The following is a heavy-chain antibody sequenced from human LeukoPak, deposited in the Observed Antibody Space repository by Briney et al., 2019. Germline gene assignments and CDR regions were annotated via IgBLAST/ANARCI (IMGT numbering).Heavy chain of an antibody. J-gene: IGHJ4*02. V-gene: IGHV4-39*07. CDR1: GGSISSSSYY. CDR3: ARYQVLSDYFDY. D-gene: IGHD2-2*01. Sequence: SETLSLTCTVSGGSISSSSYYWGWIRQPPGKGLEWIGSIYYSGSTNYNPSLKSRVTISVDTSKNQFSLKLSSVTAADTAVYYCARYQVLSDYFDYWGQGTLVTVSS. CDR2: IYYSGST.